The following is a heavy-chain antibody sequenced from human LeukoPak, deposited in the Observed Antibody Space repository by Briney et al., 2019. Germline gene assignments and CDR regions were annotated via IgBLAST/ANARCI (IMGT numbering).Heavy chain of an antibody. D-gene: IGHD3-10*01. Sequence: GGSLRLSCADSGFTFSTYWMSWVRQAPGKGLEWVANINQDGSEKYYVDSVKGRFTISRDNAKNSLYLQMNSLRAEDTAVYYCASQYTHRDYYGSGTYENDYWGQGTLVTVSS. J-gene: IGHJ4*02. CDR1: GFTFSTYW. CDR2: INQDGSEK. CDR3: ASQYTHRDYYGSGTYENDY. V-gene: IGHV3-7*01.